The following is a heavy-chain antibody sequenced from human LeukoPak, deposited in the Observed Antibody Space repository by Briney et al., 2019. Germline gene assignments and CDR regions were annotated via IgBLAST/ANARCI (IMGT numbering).Heavy chain of an antibody. Sequence: GGSLRLSCAASGFTFSTYSMNWVRQAPGKGLEWVANVRQDGSAKYYLDSVKGRFTISRDNAKNSLYLQMNSLRAEDTAVYSCTRDRQGPKLYEMHVWGQGTTVTVSS. D-gene: IGHD3-10*01. V-gene: IGHV3-7*01. CDR3: TRDRQGPKLYEMHV. J-gene: IGHJ6*02. CDR1: GFTFSTYS. CDR2: VRQDGSAK.